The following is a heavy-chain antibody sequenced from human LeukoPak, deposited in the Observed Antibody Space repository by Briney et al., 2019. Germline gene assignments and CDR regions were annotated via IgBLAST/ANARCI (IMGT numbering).Heavy chain of an antibody. D-gene: IGHD1-7*01. Sequence: GASVKVSCKASGYTFTGYYMLWVRQAPGQGLEWMGRINPNSGGTNYAQKFQGRVTMTRGTSISTAYMELTSLRSDDTAVYYCARDQGLTGTTSDFDYWGQGTLVTVSS. CDR2: INPNSGGT. V-gene: IGHV1-2*06. CDR1: GYTFTGYY. CDR3: ARDQGLTGTTSDFDY. J-gene: IGHJ4*02.